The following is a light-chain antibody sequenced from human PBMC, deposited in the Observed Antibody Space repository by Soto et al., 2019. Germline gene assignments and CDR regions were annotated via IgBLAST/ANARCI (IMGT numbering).Light chain of an antibody. CDR3: QQRSNWPPFT. Sequence: EIVLTQSPATLSLSPGERATLSCRASQSVSSYLAWYQQKPGKAPRLLIYDASNKATGIPARLSGCGAGTDFTLTLSSLEPEDFAVYYCQQRSNWPPFTFGQGTRLEIK. CDR2: DAS. CDR1: QSVSSY. J-gene: IGKJ5*01. V-gene: IGKV3-11*01.